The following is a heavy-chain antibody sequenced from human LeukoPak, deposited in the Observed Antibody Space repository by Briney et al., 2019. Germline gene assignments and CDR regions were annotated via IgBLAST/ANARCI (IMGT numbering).Heavy chain of an antibody. D-gene: IGHD2-8*01. CDR1: GYTFTSYY. J-gene: IGHJ3*02. Sequence: ASVKVSCKASGYTFTSYYMHWVRQAPGQGLEWMGIVNPSDGSTSYAQKFQGRVTMTRDTSTSTVYMELSSLRSEDTAVYYCARGGIVLMVYAYTDAFDIWGQGTMVTVSS. V-gene: IGHV1-46*03. CDR3: ARGGIVLMVYAYTDAFDI. CDR2: VNPSDGST.